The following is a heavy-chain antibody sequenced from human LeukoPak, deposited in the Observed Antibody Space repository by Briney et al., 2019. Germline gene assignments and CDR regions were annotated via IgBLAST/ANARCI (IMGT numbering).Heavy chain of an antibody. CDR1: GYTFTGYY. CDR2: INPNSGGT. V-gene: IGHV1-2*06. J-gene: IGHJ5*02. D-gene: IGHD1-26*01. Sequence: ASVKVSCKASGYTFTGYYMHWVRQAPGQGLEWMGRINPNSGGTNYAQKFQGRVTMTGDTSISTAYMELSRLRSDDTAVYYCARDLRSGSYFYNWFDPWGQGTLVTVSS. CDR3: ARDLRSGSYFYNWFDP.